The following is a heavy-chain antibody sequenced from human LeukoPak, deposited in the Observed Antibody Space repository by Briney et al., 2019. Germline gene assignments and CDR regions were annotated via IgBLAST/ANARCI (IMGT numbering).Heavy chain of an antibody. CDR2: ISSSGSTI. D-gene: IGHD1-26*01. J-gene: IGHJ6*03. CDR3: AREVIRGGSYYYYYMDV. V-gene: IGHV3-11*04. Sequence: PGGSLRLSCAASGFTFGDYYMSWIRQSPGRGLESVSYISSSGSTIYYADSVKGRFTISRDNAKNSLYLQMNSLRAEDTAVYYCAREVIRGGSYYYYYMDVWGKGTTVTVSS. CDR1: GFTFGDYY.